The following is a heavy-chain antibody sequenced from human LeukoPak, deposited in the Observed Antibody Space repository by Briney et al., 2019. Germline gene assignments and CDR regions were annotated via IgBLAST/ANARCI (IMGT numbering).Heavy chain of an antibody. CDR3: ARRGSSYYYYYGMDV. D-gene: IGHD1-26*01. CDR2: INAGNGNT. V-gene: IGHV1-3*01. CDR1: GYTFTSYA. J-gene: IGHJ6*02. Sequence: ASVKVSCKASGYTFTSYAMHWVRQAPGQRLEWMGWINAGNGNTKYSQKFQGRVTITRDTSTSTVYMELSSLRSEDTAVYYCARRGSSYYYYYGMDVWGQGTTVTVSS.